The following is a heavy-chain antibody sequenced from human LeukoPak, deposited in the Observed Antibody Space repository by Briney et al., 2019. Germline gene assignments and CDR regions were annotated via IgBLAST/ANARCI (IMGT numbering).Heavy chain of an antibody. Sequence: AAGSVRLSCAASGFTFDDYGMSWVRQAQGKGLEWVSGTNWNGGSTGYADSVKGRLTISRDNATNSLYLQMNSLRAKDRAFYYCVRLVHILCVHHPTHGILVYSVRGRIVGDS. CDR2: TNWNGGST. CDR1: GFTFDDYG. V-gene: IGHV3-20*04. D-gene: IGHD3-10*02. CDR3: VRLVHILCVHHPTHGILVYSVRGRIVGDS. J-gene: IGHJ5*01.